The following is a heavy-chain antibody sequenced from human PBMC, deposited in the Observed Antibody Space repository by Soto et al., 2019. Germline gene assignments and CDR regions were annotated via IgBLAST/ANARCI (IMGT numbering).Heavy chain of an antibody. CDR3: ASQPRNAGGVITYYYGMDV. CDR2: IYYSGST. CDR1: GGSISSSSYY. J-gene: IGHJ6*02. V-gene: IGHV4-39*01. Sequence: NPSETLSLTCTVSGGSISSSSYYWGWIRQPPGKGLEWIGSIYYSGSTYYNPSLKSRVTISVDTSKNQFSLKLSSVTAADTAVYYCASQPRNAGGVITYYYGMDVWGQGTTVTVSS. D-gene: IGHD3-10*01.